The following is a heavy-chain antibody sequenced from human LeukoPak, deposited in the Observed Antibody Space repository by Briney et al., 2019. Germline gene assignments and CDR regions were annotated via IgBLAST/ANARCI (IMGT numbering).Heavy chain of an antibody. Sequence: NPSQTLSLTCAVSGGSISSGGYSWSWIRQPPGKGLEWIGYIYHSGSTYYNPSLKSRVTISVDRSKNQFSLKLSSVTAADTAVYYCASSYDSSGYYPPRLDYWGQGTLVTVSS. D-gene: IGHD3-22*01. CDR1: GGSISSGGYS. CDR2: IYHSGST. J-gene: IGHJ4*02. CDR3: ASSYDSSGYYPPRLDY. V-gene: IGHV4-30-2*01.